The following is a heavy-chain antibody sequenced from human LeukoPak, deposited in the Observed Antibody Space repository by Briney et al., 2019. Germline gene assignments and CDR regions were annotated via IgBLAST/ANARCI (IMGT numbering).Heavy chain of an antibody. CDR2: ISTTSNTI. CDR3: ARDSRTTGTTSGYFDY. CDR1: GFTLSTYS. D-gene: IGHD1-1*01. V-gene: IGHV3-48*04. J-gene: IGHJ4*02. Sequence: PGGSLRLSCAASGFTLSTYSINWVRQAPGKGLEWVSYISTTSNTIHYADSVKGRFTISRDNAKNSLYLQMNSLRAEDTAVYYCARDSRTTGTTSGYFDYWGQGTLVTVSS.